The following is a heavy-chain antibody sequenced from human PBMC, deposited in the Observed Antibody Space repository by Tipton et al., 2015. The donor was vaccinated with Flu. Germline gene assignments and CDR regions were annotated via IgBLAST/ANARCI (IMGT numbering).Heavy chain of an antibody. D-gene: IGHD4-11*01. CDR3: ARRDYSNYVSEPKNWFDH. Sequence: LSCLVSGDSIRSDYYWGWIRQPPGKGLEWIGHISRGGSAYYNSSLQSRVTISVDSSRNRFSLKVKSVTAADTATYYCARRDYSNYVSEPKNWFDHWGQGTLVSVSS. J-gene: IGHJ5*02. V-gene: IGHV4-38-2*01. CDR1: GDSIRSDYY. CDR2: ISRGGSA.